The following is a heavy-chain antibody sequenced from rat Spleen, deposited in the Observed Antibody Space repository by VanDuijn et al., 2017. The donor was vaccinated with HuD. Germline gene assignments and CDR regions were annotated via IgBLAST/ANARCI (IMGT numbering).Heavy chain of an antibody. CDR1: GFTFSDYY. D-gene: IGHD1-5*01. Sequence: EVQLVESDGGLVQPGRSLKLSCAASGFTFSDYYMAWVRQAPTKGLEWVATISYDGSSTYYRDSVKGRFTISRDNAKSTLYLQMDSQRSEDTATYYCARVGTTLGFDYWGQGVMVTVSS. V-gene: IGHV5-29*01. CDR2: ISYDGSST. CDR3: ARVGTTLGFDY. J-gene: IGHJ2*01.